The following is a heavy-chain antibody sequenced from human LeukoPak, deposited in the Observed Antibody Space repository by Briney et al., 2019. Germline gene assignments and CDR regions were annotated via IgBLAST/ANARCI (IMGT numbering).Heavy chain of an antibody. V-gene: IGHV1-46*01. J-gene: IGHJ5*02. CDR1: GYTFTSNY. Sequence: ASVKVSCKASGYTFTSNYMHWVRQAPGQGLEWMGIINTSGGSTTYAQKFQGRVTMTRDTSTSTVYMELSSLRSEDTAVYYCARALGGEFRFDPWGQGTLVTVSS. D-gene: IGHD3-3*01. CDR2: INTSGGST. CDR3: ARALGGEFRFDP.